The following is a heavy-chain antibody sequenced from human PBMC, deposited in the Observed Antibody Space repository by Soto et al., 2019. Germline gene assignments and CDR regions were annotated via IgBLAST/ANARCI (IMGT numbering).Heavy chain of an antibody. CDR1: GGTFSNYV. CDR3: ARDVTRTVVPYFDF. V-gene: IGHV1-69*06. CDR2: IIPISGAA. J-gene: IGHJ4*02. Sequence: QVQLVQSGAEVKKPGSSVKVSCKASGGTFSNYVVNWVRQAPGQGLEWMERIIPISGAANYAQKFQGRVTITADKSTSTSYMELSSLRSEDTAVYYCARDVTRTVVPYFDFWGQGTLVTVSS. D-gene: IGHD4-17*01.